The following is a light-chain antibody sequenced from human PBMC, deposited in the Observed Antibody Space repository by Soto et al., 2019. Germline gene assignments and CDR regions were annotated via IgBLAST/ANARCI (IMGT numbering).Light chain of an antibody. V-gene: IGKV3-15*01. CDR2: GTS. Sequence: IVMTQSPANLSVSPGESATLSCRASQSVSSNLGWYQQKPGQAPRLLIYGTSTRITGIPARFSGSGSGTEFTLTISSLQSEDFAVYYCQQHNSWPWTFGQGTKVEIK. J-gene: IGKJ1*01. CDR3: QQHNSWPWT. CDR1: QSVSSN.